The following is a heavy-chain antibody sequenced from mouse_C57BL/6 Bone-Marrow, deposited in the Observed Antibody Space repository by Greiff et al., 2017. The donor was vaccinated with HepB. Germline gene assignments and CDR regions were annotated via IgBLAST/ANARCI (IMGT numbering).Heavy chain of an antibody. V-gene: IGHV1-82*01. D-gene: IGHD2-2*01. CDR2: IYPGDGDT. J-gene: IGHJ1*03. CDR3: ASRGGYHFWYFDV. CDR1: GYAFSSSW. Sequence: VMLVESGPELVKPGASVKISCKASGYAFSSSWMNWVKQRPGKGLEWIGRIYPGDGDTNYNGKFKGKATLTADKSSSTAYMQLSSLTSEDSAVYFCASRGGYHFWYFDVWGTGTTVTVSS.